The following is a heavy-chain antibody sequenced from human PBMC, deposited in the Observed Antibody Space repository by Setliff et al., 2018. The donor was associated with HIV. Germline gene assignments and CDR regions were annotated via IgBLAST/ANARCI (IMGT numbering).Heavy chain of an antibody. CDR2: ISYDGSNK. V-gene: IGHV3-30*18. J-gene: IGHJ3*02. Sequence: GGSLRLSCAVSGFTFSSYGMHWVRQAPGKGLEWVAVISYDGSNKYYRDSVKGRFTISRDNSKNTLYLQMNSLRAEDTATYYCAKVGLYDSFGYANGLPDAFDTWGQGTMVT. D-gene: IGHD3-22*01. CDR1: GFTFSSYG. CDR3: AKVGLYDSFGYANGLPDAFDT.